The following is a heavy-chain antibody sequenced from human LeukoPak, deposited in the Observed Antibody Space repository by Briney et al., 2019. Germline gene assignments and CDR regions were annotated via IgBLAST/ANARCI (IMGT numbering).Heavy chain of an antibody. D-gene: IGHD6-19*01. J-gene: IGHJ4*02. CDR2: ISDSGGST. CDR1: GFTFSSYA. V-gene: IGHV3-23*01. Sequence: SGGSLRLSCAASGFTFSSYAMSWVRQAPGKGLEWVSAISDSGGSTYYADSVKGRFTISRDNSKNTLYLQMNSLGAEDTAVYYCASERLRTSGWYLSFSDYWGQGTLVTVSS. CDR3: ASERLRTSGWYLSFSDY.